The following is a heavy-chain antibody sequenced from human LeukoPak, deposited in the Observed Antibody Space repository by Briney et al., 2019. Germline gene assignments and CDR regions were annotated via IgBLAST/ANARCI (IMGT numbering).Heavy chain of an antibody. J-gene: IGHJ6*03. D-gene: IGHD2-2*01. V-gene: IGHV4-4*07. Sequence: SETLSLTCIVSGGSISSYYWSWIRQPAGKGLEWIGRIYTSGSTNYNPSLKSRVTISVDTSKNQFSLKLSSVTAADTAVYYCARGENVVPAAMVLNYYYMDVWGKGTTVTVSS. CDR3: ARGENVVPAAMVLNYYYMDV. CDR2: IYTSGST. CDR1: GGSISSYY.